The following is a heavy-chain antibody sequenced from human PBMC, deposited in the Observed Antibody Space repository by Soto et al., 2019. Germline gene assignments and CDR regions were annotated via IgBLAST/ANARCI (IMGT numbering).Heavy chain of an antibody. CDR2: IDPSDSST. CDR3: AFLDTSLDFDS. V-gene: IGHV5-10-1*01. J-gene: IGHJ4*02. CDR1: GYTFASFL. Sequence: PVESLNISCKGSGYTFASFLISWVRQKPGKGLEWMGRIDPSDSSTYYSPSFRGLVTISADKSITTAYLQWSSLRASDTAIYYCAFLDTSLDFDSWGQGTPVTVSS. D-gene: IGHD5-18*01.